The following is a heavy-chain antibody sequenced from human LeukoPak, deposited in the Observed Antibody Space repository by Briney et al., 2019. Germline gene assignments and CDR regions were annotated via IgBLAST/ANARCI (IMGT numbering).Heavy chain of an antibody. Sequence: GGSLRLSCAASGFTFDDYAMHWVRQAPGKGLEWVSGISWNSGSIYYADSVKGRFTISRDNAKISLYLQMNSLRAEDTDLYYCAKGRSGFGEFFDDWGQGTLVTVSS. J-gene: IGHJ4*02. CDR2: ISWNSGSI. D-gene: IGHD3-10*01. CDR1: GFTFDDYA. V-gene: IGHV3-9*01. CDR3: AKGRSGFGEFFDD.